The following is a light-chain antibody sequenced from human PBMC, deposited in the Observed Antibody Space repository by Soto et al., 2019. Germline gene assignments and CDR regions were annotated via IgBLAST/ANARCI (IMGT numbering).Light chain of an antibody. CDR3: KSYAGSNTYV. CDR1: KNDIGVYDF. CDR2: EVV. J-gene: IGLJ1*01. Sequence: QSVLTQPPSASGYPGQSVTISCTGTKNDIGVYDFVSWYQHHPGKAPRLIIYEVVQRPSGVPDRFSGSKSGNTASLTVSGLQAADEADYFCKSYAGSNTYVFGRGTKVTVL. V-gene: IGLV2-8*01.